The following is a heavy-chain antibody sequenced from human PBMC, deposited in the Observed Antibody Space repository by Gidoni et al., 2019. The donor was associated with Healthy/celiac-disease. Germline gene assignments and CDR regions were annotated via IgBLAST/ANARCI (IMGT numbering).Heavy chain of an antibody. CDR3: ARDQAMIVESGAFDI. V-gene: IGHV3-33*01. D-gene: IGHD3-22*01. CDR2: IWYDGSNK. Sequence: QVQLVESGGGVVQPGRSLRLSCAASGFTFSSYGMPWVRQAPGKGLEWVAVIWYDGSNKYYADSVKGRFTISRDNSKNTLYLQMNSLRAEDTAVYYCARDQAMIVESGAFDIWGQGTMVTVSS. CDR1: GFTFSSYG. J-gene: IGHJ3*02.